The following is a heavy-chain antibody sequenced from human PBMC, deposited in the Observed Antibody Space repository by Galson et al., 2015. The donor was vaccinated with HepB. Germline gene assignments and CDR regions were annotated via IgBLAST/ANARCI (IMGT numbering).Heavy chain of an antibody. CDR1: GYTFTDYY. J-gene: IGHJ2*01. V-gene: IGHV1-69-2*01. D-gene: IGHD2-15*01. Sequence: VKVSCKVSGYTFTDYYMHWVQQAPGKGLEWMGLVDPEDGETIYAEKFQGRVTITADTSTDTAYMELSSLRSEDTAVYYCATSDSHWYFDLWGRGTLVTVSS. CDR2: VDPEDGET. CDR3: ATSDSHWYFDL.